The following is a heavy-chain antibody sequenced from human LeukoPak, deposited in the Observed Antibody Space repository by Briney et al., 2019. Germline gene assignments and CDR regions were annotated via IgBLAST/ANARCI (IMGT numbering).Heavy chain of an antibody. J-gene: IGHJ4*02. Sequence: PSETLSLTCTVSGGSISSSSYYWGWIRQPPGKGLEWIGSIYYSGSTYYSPSLKSRVTISVDTSKNQFSLKLSSVTAADTAVYYCARQGTGIQPSNWGQGTLVTVSS. CDR2: IYYSGST. CDR1: GGSISSSSYY. V-gene: IGHV4-39*01. D-gene: IGHD5-18*01. CDR3: ARQGTGIQPSN.